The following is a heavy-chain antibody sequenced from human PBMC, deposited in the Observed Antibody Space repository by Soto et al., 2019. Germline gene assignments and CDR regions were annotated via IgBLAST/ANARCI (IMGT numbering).Heavy chain of an antibody. CDR2: IYPGDSDT. D-gene: IGHD3-22*01. CDR1: GYNFPDYW. Sequence: PGESLKISCKGLGYNFPDYWIACVRQMPGKGLEYMGIIYPGDSDTRYSPSFQGQVTISADKSISTAYLQWNSLEASDTAMYYCARQIYDSDTGPNFQYYFDSWGQGTQVTVSS. J-gene: IGHJ4*02. CDR3: ARQIYDSDTGPNFQYYFDS. V-gene: IGHV5-51*01.